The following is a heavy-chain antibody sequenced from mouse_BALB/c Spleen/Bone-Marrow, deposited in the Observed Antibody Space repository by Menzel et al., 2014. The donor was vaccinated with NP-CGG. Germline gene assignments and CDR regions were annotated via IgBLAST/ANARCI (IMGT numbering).Heavy chain of an antibody. CDR2: ILPGGGST. CDR3: AKGGHVMDY. D-gene: IGHD1-1*02. J-gene: IGHJ4*01. Sequence: QVQLKESGAELMKPGASVMISCKATGYTFSDYWIEWVKQRPGHGLEWIGEILPGGGSTNYNENFKGKATFTADTSSNTAYTQLSSLTSEDSAVYYCAKGGHVMDYWCQGTSVTVSS. CDR1: GYTFSDYW. V-gene: IGHV1-9*01.